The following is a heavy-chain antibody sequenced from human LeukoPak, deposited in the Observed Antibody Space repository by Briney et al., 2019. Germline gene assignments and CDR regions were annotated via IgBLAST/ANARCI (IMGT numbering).Heavy chain of an antibody. CDR3: AREKSGVRGVIRH. Sequence: GGSLRLSCAASGFTFSSYSMNWVRQAPGKGLEWVSSISSSSSYIYYADSVKGRFTISRDNAKNSLYLQMNSLRAEDTAVYYCAREKSGVRGVIRHWGQGTLVTVSS. CDR1: GFTFSSYS. CDR2: ISSSSSYI. J-gene: IGHJ4*02. V-gene: IGHV3-21*04. D-gene: IGHD3-10*01.